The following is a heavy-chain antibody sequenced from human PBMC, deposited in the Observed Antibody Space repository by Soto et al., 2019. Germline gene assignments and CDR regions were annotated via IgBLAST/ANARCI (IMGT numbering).Heavy chain of an antibody. CDR1: GFTFSSYA. CDR2: ISYDGSNK. V-gene: IGHV3-30-3*01. D-gene: IGHD3-16*01. CDR3: ARDNRGGLGYYYYGMDV. J-gene: IGHJ6*02. Sequence: GGSLRLSCPASGFTFSSYAMHWVRQAPGKGLEWVAVISYDGSNKYYADSVKGRFTISRDNSKNTLYLQMNSLRAEDTAVYYCARDNRGGLGYYYYGMDVWGQGTTVTVSS.